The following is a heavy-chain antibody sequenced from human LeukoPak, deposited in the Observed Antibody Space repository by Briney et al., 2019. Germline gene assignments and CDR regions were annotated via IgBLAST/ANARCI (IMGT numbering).Heavy chain of an antibody. Sequence: ASVKVSCKASGYTFTGYYMHWVRQAPGQGLEWMGWINPSSGGTNYAQKFQGRVTMTRDTSISTAYMELSRLRSDDTAVYYCARDLVKWLRYVWPQPINWFDPWGQGTLVTVSS. CDR1: GYTFTGYY. D-gene: IGHD5-12*01. J-gene: IGHJ5*02. V-gene: IGHV1-2*02. CDR3: ARDLVKWLRYVWPQPINWFDP. CDR2: INPSSGGT.